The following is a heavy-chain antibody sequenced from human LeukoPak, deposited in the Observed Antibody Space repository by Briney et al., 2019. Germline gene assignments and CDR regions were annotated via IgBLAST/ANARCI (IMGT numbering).Heavy chain of an antibody. V-gene: IGHV1-24*01. CDR2: FDPEDGET. J-gene: IGHJ4*02. D-gene: IGHD3-3*01. CDR1: GYTLTELS. Sequence: ASVKVSCKVSGYTLTELSMHWVRQAPGKGLEWMGGFDPEDGETIYAQTFQGRVTMTEDTSTDTAYMELSSLRSEDTAVYYCATDTGVLRFLDYWGQGTLVTVSS. CDR3: ATDTGVLRFLDY.